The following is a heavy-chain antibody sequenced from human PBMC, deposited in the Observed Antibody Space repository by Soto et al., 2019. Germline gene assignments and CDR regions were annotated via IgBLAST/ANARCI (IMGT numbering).Heavy chain of an antibody. Sequence: SETLSLTCTVSGGSVTSGSYYWSWIRQPPGKGLEWIGYIYYSGSTNYNPSLKSRVTISVDTSKNQFSLKLSSVTAADTAVYYCARERGSGYYDFWSGFRGSWFDPWGQRTLVTVSS. CDR1: GGSVTSGSYY. CDR2: IYYSGST. J-gene: IGHJ5*02. D-gene: IGHD3-3*01. V-gene: IGHV4-61*01. CDR3: ARERGSGYYDFWSGFRGSWFDP.